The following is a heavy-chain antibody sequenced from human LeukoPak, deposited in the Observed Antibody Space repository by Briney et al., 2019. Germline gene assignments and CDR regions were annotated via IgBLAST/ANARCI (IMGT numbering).Heavy chain of an antibody. CDR2: NNPSSGGT. Sequence: ASVRVSCKASGYTFTDYHIHWVRQAPGQGLEWMGRNNPSSGGTSSAQGFQGRVTMARDTSITTAYMEVTGLTSDDTAVYYCARELTYDFTSPYGCDLWGQGTLVTVSS. V-gene: IGHV1-2*06. J-gene: IGHJ5*02. D-gene: IGHD2-2*01. CDR3: ARELTYDFTSPYGCDL. CDR1: GYTFTDYH.